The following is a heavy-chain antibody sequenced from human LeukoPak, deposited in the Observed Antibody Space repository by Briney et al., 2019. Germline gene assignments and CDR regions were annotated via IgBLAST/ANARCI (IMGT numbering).Heavy chain of an antibody. J-gene: IGHJ4*02. D-gene: IGHD2-15*01. CDR2: ISNNGGYT. Sequence: GGPLRLSCAASGFTFSSSAMSWVRQAPGKGLEWVSAISNNGGYTYYADSVQGRFTISRDNSKSTLCLQMNSLRAEDTAVYYCAKQLGYCSDGSCYFPYWGQGTLVTVSS. CDR3: AKQLGYCSDGSCYFPY. CDR1: GFTFSSSA. V-gene: IGHV3-23*01.